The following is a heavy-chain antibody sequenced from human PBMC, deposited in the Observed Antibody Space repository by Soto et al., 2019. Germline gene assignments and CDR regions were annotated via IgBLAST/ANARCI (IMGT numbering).Heavy chain of an antibody. D-gene: IGHD6-13*01. Sequence: QVQLQESGPGLVKPSQTLSLTCTVSGGSISSGDYYWSWIRQPPGKGLEWIGYIYYSGNTYYNPALKSRVTISVYTSKNQFDLKRRSVTAADTDVYYCARERPDGSRLDPWGQGTLVTVSS. CDR3: ARERPDGSRLDP. V-gene: IGHV4-30-4*01. CDR1: GGSISSGDYY. CDR2: IYYSGNT. J-gene: IGHJ5*02.